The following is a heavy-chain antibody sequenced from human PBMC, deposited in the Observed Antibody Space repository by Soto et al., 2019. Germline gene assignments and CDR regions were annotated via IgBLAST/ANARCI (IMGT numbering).Heavy chain of an antibody. V-gene: IGHV4-59*02. CDR3: ASGYYYDLHAFDY. CDR2: IYYIGAY. D-gene: IGHD3-22*01. CDR1: GASVSSYY. J-gene: IGHJ4*02. Sequence: PSETLSLTCSVSGASVSSYYWSWVRQPPGKGLEWIGYIYYIGAYNYNPSLKSRVTISVDTSKNQFSLKLTSVTAADTAVYYCASGYYYDLHAFDYWGQGTLVTVSS.